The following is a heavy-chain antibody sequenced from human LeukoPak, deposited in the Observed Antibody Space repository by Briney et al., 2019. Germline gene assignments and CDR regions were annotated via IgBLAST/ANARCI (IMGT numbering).Heavy chain of an antibody. CDR2: IYYSGST. CDR3: ARSFSPRTIAAAGTFDY. J-gene: IGHJ4*02. D-gene: IGHD6-13*01. CDR1: GGSISSGGYY. Sequence: SETLSLTCTVSGGSISSGGYYWSWIRQHPGKGLEWIGYIYYSGSTYYNPSLKSRVTISVDTSKNQFSLKLSSVTAADTAVYYCARSFSPRTIAAAGTFDYWGQGTLVTVSS. V-gene: IGHV4-31*03.